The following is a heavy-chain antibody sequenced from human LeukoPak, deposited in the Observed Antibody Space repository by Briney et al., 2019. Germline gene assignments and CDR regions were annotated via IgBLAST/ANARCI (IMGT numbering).Heavy chain of an antibody. Sequence: GGSLRLSCAASGXTFSSYAMTWVRQAPGKGLEWVSAISGSGVSTYYADSVKGRFTISRDNSRNTLYLQMNSLRAEDTAVYYCAKRSYGTDRYYFDYWGQGTLVTVSS. J-gene: IGHJ4*02. CDR1: GXTFSSYA. D-gene: IGHD5-18*01. V-gene: IGHV3-23*01. CDR3: AKRSYGTDRYYFDY. CDR2: ISGSGVST.